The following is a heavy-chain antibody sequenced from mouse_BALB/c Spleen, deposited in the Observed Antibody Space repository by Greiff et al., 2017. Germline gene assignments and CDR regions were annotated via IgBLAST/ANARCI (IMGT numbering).Heavy chain of an antibody. CDR1: GYTFSSYW. V-gene: IGHV1-9*01. J-gene: IGHJ3*01. CDR3: ARKGADGYH. D-gene: IGHD2-3*01. Sequence: QVQLKESGAELMKPGASVKISCKATGYTFSSYWIEWVKQRPGHGLEWIGEILPGSGSTNYNEKFKGKATFTADTSSNTAYMQLSSLTSEDSAVYYCARKGADGYHWGQGTLVTVSA. CDR2: ILPGSGST.